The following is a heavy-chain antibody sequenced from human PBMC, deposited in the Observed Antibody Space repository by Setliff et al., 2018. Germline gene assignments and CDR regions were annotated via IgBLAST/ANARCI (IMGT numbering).Heavy chain of an antibody. CDR3: TRDYRPESIVFVLGQ. D-gene: IGHD2-15*01. Sequence: GGSLRLSCTASGFTFGDYAMSWVRQAPGKGLEWVGFIRSKAYGGTTEYAEAVKGRFTISSDDSKYIAYLKMNGLETEDTALYYCTRDYRPESIVFVLGQWGQGTLVTVSS. V-gene: IGHV3-49*04. CDR2: IRSKAYGGTT. CDR1: GFTFGDYA. J-gene: IGHJ4*02.